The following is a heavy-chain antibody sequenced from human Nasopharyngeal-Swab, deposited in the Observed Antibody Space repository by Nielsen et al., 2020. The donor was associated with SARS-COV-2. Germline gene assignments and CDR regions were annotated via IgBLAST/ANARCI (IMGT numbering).Heavy chain of an antibody. CDR1: GFPLRSYD. CDR3: AREQLCIRGTRCLDAFDI. Sequence: GESLKISCAASGFPLRSYDVHWVRQTTGEGLEWVSVIASSGATSYLDSVKGRFTVSRDNVKNSVYLQMNSLRAGDTAVYYCAREQLCIRGTRCLDAFDIWGQGTMVTVSS. J-gene: IGHJ3*02. V-gene: IGHV3-13*01. D-gene: IGHD2-2*01. CDR2: IASSGAT.